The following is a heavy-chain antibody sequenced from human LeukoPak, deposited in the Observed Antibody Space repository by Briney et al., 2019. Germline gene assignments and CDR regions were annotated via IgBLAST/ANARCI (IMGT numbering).Heavy chain of an antibody. CDR3: ARHSGYSYGYAYNYYYMDF. CDR1: GGSIISSSHY. V-gene: IGHV4-39*01. J-gene: IGHJ6*03. Sequence: SETLSLTCTVSGGSIISSSHYWGWIRQPPGKGLEWIGSIYYSGSTYYNPSLKSPVTISIDPSKNQFSLKLSSVTAADTAVYYCARHSGYSYGYAYNYYYMDFWGTGTPVTVSS. D-gene: IGHD5-18*01. CDR2: IYYSGST.